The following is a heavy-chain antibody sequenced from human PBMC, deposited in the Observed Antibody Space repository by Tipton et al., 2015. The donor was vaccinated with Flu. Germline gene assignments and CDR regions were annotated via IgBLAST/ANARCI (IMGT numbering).Heavy chain of an antibody. CDR1: GGSISSYY. D-gene: IGHD4-11*01. J-gene: IGHJ4*02. Sequence: TLSLTCTVSGGSISSYYWSWIRQPPGKGLERIGYIYYSGSTNYNPSLKSRVTISVDTSKNQFSLKLSSVTAADTAVYYCARMTTALNFDYWGQGTLVTVSS. CDR2: IYYSGST. CDR3: ARMTTALNFDY. V-gene: IGHV4-59*07.